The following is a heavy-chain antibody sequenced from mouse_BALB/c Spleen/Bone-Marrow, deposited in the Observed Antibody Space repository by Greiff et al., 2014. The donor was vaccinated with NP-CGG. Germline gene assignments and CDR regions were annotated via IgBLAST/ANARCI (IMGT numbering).Heavy chain of an antibody. Sequence: QVQLQQSGAELVRPGASVMLSCKASGYTFTDYEMHWVKQTPVHGLEWIGAIDPETGGTAYNQKFKGKATLTADKSSSTAYMELRSLTSEDSAVYYCTSYDWFAYWGQGTLVTVSA. V-gene: IGHV1-15*01. CDR1: GYTFTDYE. CDR2: IDPETGGT. J-gene: IGHJ3*01. CDR3: TSYDWFAY. D-gene: IGHD2-12*01.